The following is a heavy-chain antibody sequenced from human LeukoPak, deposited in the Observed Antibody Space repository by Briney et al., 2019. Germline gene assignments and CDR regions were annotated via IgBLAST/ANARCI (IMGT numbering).Heavy chain of an antibody. CDR3: ARHPYCSSVTCNLRDAFDI. J-gene: IGHJ3*02. CDR2: IYYSGST. CDR1: GFTFSSYS. Sequence: GSLRLSCAASGFTFSSYSMNWIRQPPGKGLEWIGSIYYSGSTYQKPSLKSRVTISIDTSKNQFALKLSSVTAADTAVYYCARHPYCSSVTCNLRDAFDIWGQGTMVTVSS. V-gene: IGHV4-39*01. D-gene: IGHD2-2*01.